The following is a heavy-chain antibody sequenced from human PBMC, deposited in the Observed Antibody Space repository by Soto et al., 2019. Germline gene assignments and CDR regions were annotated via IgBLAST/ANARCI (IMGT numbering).Heavy chain of an antibody. Sequence: PGGSLRLSCAASGFTFSSYAMSWVRQAPGKGLEWVSAISGSGGSTYYADSVKGRFTISRDNSKNTLYLQMNSLRAEDTAVYYCAKGIVLRFLEWLSDTSEDAFDIWGQGTMVTVSS. V-gene: IGHV3-23*01. CDR3: AKGIVLRFLEWLSDTSEDAFDI. CDR1: GFTFSSYA. CDR2: ISGSGGST. D-gene: IGHD3-3*01. J-gene: IGHJ3*02.